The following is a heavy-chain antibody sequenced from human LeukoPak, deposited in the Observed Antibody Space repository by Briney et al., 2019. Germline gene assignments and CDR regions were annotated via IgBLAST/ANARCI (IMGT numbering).Heavy chain of an antibody. CDR2: IYSSGST. Sequence: SETLSLTCTVSDGSISGYYWSWIRQPPGKGLEWIGYIYSSGSTNHNPSLESRVTISVDTSKNQFSLKLSSVTAADTAVYYCARGPPGGIAAAGRGFRGDYNWFDPWGQGTLVTVSS. J-gene: IGHJ5*02. D-gene: IGHD6-13*01. CDR3: ARGPPGGIAAAGRGFRGDYNWFDP. V-gene: IGHV4-59*01. CDR1: DGSISGYY.